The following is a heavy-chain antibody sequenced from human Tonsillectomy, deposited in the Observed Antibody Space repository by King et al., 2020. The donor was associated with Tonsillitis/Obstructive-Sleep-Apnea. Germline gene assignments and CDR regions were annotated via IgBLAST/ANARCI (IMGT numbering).Heavy chain of an antibody. CDR1: GGTFSSYA. D-gene: IGHD3-3*01. J-gene: IGHJ5*02. Sequence: QLVQSGAEVQKPGSSVKVSCKASGGTFSSYAISCVRQAPGQGLEWMGGIIPIFVTANYAQKFQGRVTITADESTSTAYMELSSLRSEDTAVYYCARARITIFGVVIIPSWFDPWGQGTLVTVSS. CDR3: ARARITIFGVVIIPSWFDP. CDR2: IIPIFVTA. V-gene: IGHV1-69*01.